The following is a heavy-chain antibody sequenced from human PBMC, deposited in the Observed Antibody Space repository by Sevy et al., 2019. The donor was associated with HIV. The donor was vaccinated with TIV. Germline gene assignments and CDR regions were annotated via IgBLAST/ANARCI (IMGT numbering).Heavy chain of an antibody. V-gene: IGHV1-24*01. J-gene: IGHJ4*02. Sequence: ASVKVSCKVSGYTVTQLSMHWVRQAPGKGLEWMATFDPEDGETFYAQKFQGRVTMTEDTSTDTAYMELNSLISEDTAEYYCATTKDYYDSSAYPFDFWGQGTLVTVSS. CDR1: GYTVTQLS. D-gene: IGHD3-22*01. CDR3: ATTKDYYDSSAYPFDF. CDR2: FDPEDGET.